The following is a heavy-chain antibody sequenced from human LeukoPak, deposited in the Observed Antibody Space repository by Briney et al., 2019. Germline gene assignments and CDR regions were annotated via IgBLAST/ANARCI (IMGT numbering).Heavy chain of an antibody. CDR3: ARFPDSSGYYFDY. CDR2: ISVYNGYTNI. CDR1: GYTFTSFG. V-gene: IGHV1-18*01. J-gene: IGHJ4*02. Sequence: ASVTVSCKASGYTFTSFGISWVRQAPGQGREGMGWISVYNGYTNINYAQRLQGRVTLTTDTSTSTAYMELRSLRSDDTAVYYCARFPDSSGYYFDYWGQGTLVTVSS. D-gene: IGHD3-22*01.